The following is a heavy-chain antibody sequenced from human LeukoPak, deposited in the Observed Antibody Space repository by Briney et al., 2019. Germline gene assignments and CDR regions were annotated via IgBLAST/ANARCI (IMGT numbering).Heavy chain of an antibody. D-gene: IGHD6-19*01. CDR3: AKHTYSGWYYGY. J-gene: IGHJ4*02. Sequence: PGGSLRLSCAASGFTFSSNAMSWVRQAPGQGLKWVSTISTDSLNTYYADSVKGRFTISRDNSKSTLYLQMNSLRTEDTAIYYCAKHTYSGWYYGYWGQGTLVTASS. CDR1: GFTFSSNA. CDR2: ISTDSLNT. V-gene: IGHV3-23*01.